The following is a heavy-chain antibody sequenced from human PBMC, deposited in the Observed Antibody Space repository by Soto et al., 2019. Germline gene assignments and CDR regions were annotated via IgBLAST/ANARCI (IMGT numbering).Heavy chain of an antibody. CDR3: ARVVRCLEDYYYYYYMDV. CDR2: ISAYNGNT. V-gene: IGHV1-18*01. CDR1: GYTFTSYG. D-gene: IGHD3-3*01. J-gene: IGHJ6*03. Sequence: GASVKVSCKASGYTFTSYGISWVRQAPGQGLEWMGWISAYNGNTNYAQKLQGRVTMTTDTSTSTAYMELRSLRSDDTAVYYCARVVRCLEDYYYYYYMDVWGKGTTVTVSS.